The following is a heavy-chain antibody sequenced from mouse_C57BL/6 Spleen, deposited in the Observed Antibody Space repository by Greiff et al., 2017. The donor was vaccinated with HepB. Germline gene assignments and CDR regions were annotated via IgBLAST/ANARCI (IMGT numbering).Heavy chain of an antibody. CDR1: GYAFSSSW. Sequence: VQLQQSGPELVKPGASVKISCKASGYAFSSSWMNWVKQRPGKGLEWIGRIYPGDGDTNYNGKFKGKATLTADKSSSTAYMQLSSLTSEDSAVYFCARGHYYGSGGFDYWGQGTTLTVSS. J-gene: IGHJ2*01. D-gene: IGHD1-1*01. V-gene: IGHV1-82*01. CDR2: IYPGDGDT. CDR3: ARGHYYGSGGFDY.